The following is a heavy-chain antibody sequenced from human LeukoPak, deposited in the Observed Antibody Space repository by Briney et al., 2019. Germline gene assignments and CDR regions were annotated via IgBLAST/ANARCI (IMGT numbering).Heavy chain of an antibody. Sequence: ASVKVSCKASGYTFTGYYMHWVRQAPGQGLEWMGWINPNSGGTNYAQKFQGRVTMTTDTSTSTAYMELRSLRSDDTAVYYCARSDSSSWYVKNWFDPWGQGTLVTVSS. CDR1: GYTFTGYY. CDR3: ARSDSSSWYVKNWFDP. J-gene: IGHJ5*02. CDR2: INPNSGGT. V-gene: IGHV1-2*02. D-gene: IGHD6-13*01.